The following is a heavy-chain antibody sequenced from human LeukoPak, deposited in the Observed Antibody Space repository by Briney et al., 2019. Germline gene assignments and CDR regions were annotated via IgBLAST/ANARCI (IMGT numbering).Heavy chain of an antibody. D-gene: IGHD6-13*01. CDR3: ATSNPIAAAGRDDCFDP. J-gene: IGHJ5*02. Sequence: ASVKVSCKASGYTFTGYYMHWVRQAPGQGLEWMGWINPNSGGTNYAQKFQGRVTMTRDTSISTAYMELSRLRSDDTAVYYCATSNPIAAAGRDDCFDPWGQGTLVTVSS. CDR2: INPNSGGT. CDR1: GYTFTGYY. V-gene: IGHV1-2*02.